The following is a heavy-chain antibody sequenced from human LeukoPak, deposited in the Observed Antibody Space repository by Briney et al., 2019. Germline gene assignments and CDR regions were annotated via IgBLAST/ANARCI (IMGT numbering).Heavy chain of an antibody. Sequence: RRASVKVSCKASGYTFTSYGISWVRQAPGQGLEWMGWISAYNGNTNYAQKLQGRVTMTTDTSTSTAYMELRSLRSDDTAVYYRARGLYYYDSSGPLDYWGQGTLVTVSS. V-gene: IGHV1-18*01. J-gene: IGHJ4*02. D-gene: IGHD3-22*01. CDR3: ARGLYYYDSSGPLDY. CDR2: ISAYNGNT. CDR1: GYTFTSYG.